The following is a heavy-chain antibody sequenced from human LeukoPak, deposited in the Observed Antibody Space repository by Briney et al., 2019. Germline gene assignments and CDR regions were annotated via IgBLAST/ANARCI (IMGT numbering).Heavy chain of an antibody. CDR2: IYHSGST. V-gene: IGHV4-38-2*01. CDR1: GYSISSGYY. J-gene: IGHJ4*02. D-gene: IGHD2-15*01. CDR3: ARVYCSGGSCYALGFDY. Sequence: PSETLSLTCAVSGYSISSGYYWGWIRQPPAKGLEWIGSIYHSGSTYYNPSLKSRVTISVDTSKNQFSLKLSSVTAADTAVYYCARVYCSGGSCYALGFDYWGQGTLVTVSS.